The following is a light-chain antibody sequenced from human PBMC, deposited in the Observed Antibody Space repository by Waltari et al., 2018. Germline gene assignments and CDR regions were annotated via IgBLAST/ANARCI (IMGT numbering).Light chain of an antibody. CDR2: AAS. V-gene: IGKV3-15*01. J-gene: IGKJ3*01. Sequence: IALTLSPATLSLSPGERATPACRASQSVADNIAWYRQKPGQAARLLIYAASARATGSPARFTGSGAGRGFTLTNSSQQSEDFAVSFCPQSNRWPPITFGPGTKVEI. CDR1: QSVADN. CDR3: PQSNRWPPIT.